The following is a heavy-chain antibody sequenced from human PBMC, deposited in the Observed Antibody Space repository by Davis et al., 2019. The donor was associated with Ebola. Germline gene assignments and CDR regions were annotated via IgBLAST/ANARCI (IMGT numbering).Heavy chain of an antibody. CDR3: ASQFTTYYYDSSGYYDY. J-gene: IGHJ4*02. CDR2: IYYSGST. Sequence: MPSETLSLTCTVSGGSISSSSYYWGWIRQPLGKGLEWIGSIYYSGSTYYNPSLKSRVTISVDTSKNQFSLKLSSVTAADTAVYYCASQFTTYYYDSSGYYDYWGQGTLVTVSS. D-gene: IGHD3-22*01. V-gene: IGHV4-39*01. CDR1: GGSISSSSYY.